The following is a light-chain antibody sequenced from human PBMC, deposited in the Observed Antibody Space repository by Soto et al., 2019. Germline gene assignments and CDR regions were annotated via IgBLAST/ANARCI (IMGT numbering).Light chain of an antibody. CDR2: GAS. J-gene: IGKJ1*01. V-gene: IGKV3-20*01. CDR1: QSVSSNY. Sequence: ESVLTQSPCTLSLSPFKRGTLSCLASQSVSSNYLDWYQQKPGQAPRLLIYGASTRATGIPDRFSGSGSGTDFTLTISRLEPEDSAVYYCQQYGSSPTWTFGQGTKV. CDR3: QQYGSSPTWT.